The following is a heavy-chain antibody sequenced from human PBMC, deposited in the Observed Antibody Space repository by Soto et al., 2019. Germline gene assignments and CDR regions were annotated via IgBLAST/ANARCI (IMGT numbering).Heavy chain of an antibody. CDR1: GGSISSYY. CDR2: IYYSGGT. Sequence: QVQLQESGPGLVKPSETLSLTCTVSGGSISSYYWSWIRQPPGKGLEWIGYIYYSGGTNYNPSLKSRVTISVDPSKNQFSLKLSSVPAADTAVYYCARVAYCGGDCGPSFDYWGQGTLVTVSS. D-gene: IGHD2-21*02. CDR3: ARVAYCGGDCGPSFDY. V-gene: IGHV4-59*01. J-gene: IGHJ4*02.